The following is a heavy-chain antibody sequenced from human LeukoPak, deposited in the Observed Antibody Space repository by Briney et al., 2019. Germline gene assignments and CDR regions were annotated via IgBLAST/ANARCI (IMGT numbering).Heavy chain of an antibody. CDR2: ISGGGGST. CDR3: AKSSYGYDYFDY. D-gene: IGHD5-18*01. V-gene: IGHV3-23*01. CDR1: GFTFSSYA. Sequence: PGGSLRLSCAASGFTFSSYAMSWVRQAPGKGLEWVSAISGGGGSTYYADSVKGRFTISRDNSKNTLYLQMNSLRAEDTAVYYCAKSSYGYDYFDYWGQGTLVTVSS. J-gene: IGHJ4*02.